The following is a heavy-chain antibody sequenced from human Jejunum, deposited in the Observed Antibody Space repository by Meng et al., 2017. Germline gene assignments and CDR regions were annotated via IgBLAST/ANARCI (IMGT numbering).Heavy chain of an antibody. D-gene: IGHD2-2*02. CDR3: AKDRCHTASCYNFDF. J-gene: IGHJ4*02. CDR1: GFTFSNYD. Sequence: GESLKISCAASGFTFSNYDMNWVRLVPGKGLEWVSVIGGRGDTTKYEDSVRGRFTISRDNSKNTLHLQMNSLRAEDTAVYYCAKDRCHTASCYNFDFWGQGTLVTVSS. V-gene: IGHV3-23*01. CDR2: IGGRGDTT.